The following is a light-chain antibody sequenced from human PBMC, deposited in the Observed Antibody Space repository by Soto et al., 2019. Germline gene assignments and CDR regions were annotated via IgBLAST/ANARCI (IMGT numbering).Light chain of an antibody. Sequence: EIVMTQSPATLSVSRGERANLSCRASQNVSSNLVWYKQRPGQAPRLLIYGAFTRATGIPARFGGSGSGTEFTLTISSLQSEDCAVYYCHQYNNWPRTFGQGTKVEIK. CDR3: HQYNNWPRT. CDR1: QNVSSN. CDR2: GAF. V-gene: IGKV3-15*01. J-gene: IGKJ1*01.